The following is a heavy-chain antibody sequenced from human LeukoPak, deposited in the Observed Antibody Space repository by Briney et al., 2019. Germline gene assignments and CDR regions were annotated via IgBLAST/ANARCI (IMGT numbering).Heavy chain of an antibody. CDR1: GFXFSSYA. J-gene: IGHJ4*02. V-gene: IGHV3-30-3*01. Sequence: GGSLRLSCAASGFXFSSYAINWVRQAPGKGLEWVAVISYDGSKKYYADSVKGRFTISRDSSKNTLYLQMNTLRAEDTAVYYCATDYGGNSGTDYWGQGTLVTVSS. D-gene: IGHD4-23*01. CDR2: ISYDGSKK. CDR3: ATDYGGNSGTDY.